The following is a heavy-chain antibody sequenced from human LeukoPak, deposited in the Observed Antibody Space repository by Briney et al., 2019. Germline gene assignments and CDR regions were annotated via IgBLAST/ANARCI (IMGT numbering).Heavy chain of an antibody. Sequence: PSETLSLTCTVSGYSISSGYYWGWIRQPPGKGLEWIGYIYYSGSTNYNPSLKSRVTTSVDTSKNQISLNLSSVTAADTAVYYCARHADYSSGSDAFDFWGQGTMVTVSS. D-gene: IGHD6-19*01. V-gene: IGHV4-38-2*02. J-gene: IGHJ3*01. CDR2: IYYSGST. CDR3: ARHADYSSGSDAFDF. CDR1: GYSISSGYY.